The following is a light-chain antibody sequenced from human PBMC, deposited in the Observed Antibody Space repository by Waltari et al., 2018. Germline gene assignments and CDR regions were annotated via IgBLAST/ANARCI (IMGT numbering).Light chain of an antibody. J-gene: IGLJ2*01. CDR1: RSTIGRPY. CDR2: TDD. CDR3: AAWDDSPSGHVV. V-gene: IGLV1-47*02. Sequence: SVLTQPPSASGAPGQRVTISCSGRRSTIGRPYVHWYQQPPGTAPKLLIYTDDQRAAGVPDRVSASKSGTSASLAISGLRSEDEADYYCAAWDDSPSGHVVFGGGTKLTVL.